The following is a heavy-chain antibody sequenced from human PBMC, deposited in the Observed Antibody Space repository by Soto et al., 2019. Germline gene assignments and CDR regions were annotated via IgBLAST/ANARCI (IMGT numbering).Heavy chain of an antibody. Sequence: SETLSLTCAVYGGSFSGYYWSWIRQPPGKGLEWIGEINHSGSTNYNPSLKSRVTISVDTSKNQFSLKLSSVTAADTAVYYCARGRYTSGIAVAAKQLGRYFDYWGQGTLVTVSS. D-gene: IGHD6-19*01. J-gene: IGHJ4*02. V-gene: IGHV4-34*01. CDR2: INHSGST. CDR3: ARGRYTSGIAVAAKQLGRYFDY. CDR1: GGSFSGYY.